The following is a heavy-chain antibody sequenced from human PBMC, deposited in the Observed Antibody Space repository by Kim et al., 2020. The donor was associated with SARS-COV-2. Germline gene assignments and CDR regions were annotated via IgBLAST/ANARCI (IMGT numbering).Heavy chain of an antibody. J-gene: IGHJ3*02. CDR3: ARNAYCSGGSCYSFEAFDI. V-gene: IGHV4-59*01. D-gene: IGHD2-15*01. CDR2: IYYSGST. Sequence: SETLSLTCTVSGGSISSYYWSWIRQPPGKGLEWIGYIYYSGSTNYNPSLKSRVTISVDTSKNQFSLKLSSVTAADTAVYYCARNAYCSGGSCYSFEAFDIWGQGTMVTVSS. CDR1: GGSISSYY.